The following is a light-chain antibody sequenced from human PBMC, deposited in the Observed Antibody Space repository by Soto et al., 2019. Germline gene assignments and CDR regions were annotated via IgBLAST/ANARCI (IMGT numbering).Light chain of an antibody. Sequence: IGLTQSPGTLSLSPGERATLSCRASQSVSSSYLAWYQQKPGQAPRLLIYGASSRATGIPDRFSGSESGTDFTLTISRLEPEDFAVYYCQQYATSRWTFGQGTKVDIK. V-gene: IGKV3-20*01. CDR1: QSVSSSY. CDR3: QQYATSRWT. J-gene: IGKJ1*01. CDR2: GAS.